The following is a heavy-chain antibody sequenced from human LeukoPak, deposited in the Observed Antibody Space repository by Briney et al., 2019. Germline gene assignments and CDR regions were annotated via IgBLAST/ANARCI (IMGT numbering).Heavy chain of an antibody. D-gene: IGHD3-10*01. Sequence: SVKVSCKASGGTFSSYIFSWVRQAPGQGLEWMGRVIPILGMTNYPQKFQGRVTITADKSTSTTYMQLTSLRSKDTAVYYCAGSDPAGSDFDYWGQGTLVTVSS. CDR1: GGTFSSYI. CDR3: AGSDPAGSDFDY. V-gene: IGHV1-69*02. J-gene: IGHJ4*02. CDR2: VIPILGMT.